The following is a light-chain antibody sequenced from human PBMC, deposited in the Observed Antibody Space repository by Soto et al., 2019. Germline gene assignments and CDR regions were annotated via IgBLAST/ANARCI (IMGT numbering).Light chain of an antibody. V-gene: IGKV3D-20*02. CDR3: QQGTDWPPGK. CDR1: QSVTSNY. J-gene: IGKJ1*01. Sequence: IVLTQSPGTLSLSPGERATLSCRASQSVTSNYLAWYQQTPGQAPRLLIFGASIRATGIPDRFSGSGSGTDFTLTVSRLEPEDFALYYCQQGTDWPPGKFGQGTKVDIK. CDR2: GAS.